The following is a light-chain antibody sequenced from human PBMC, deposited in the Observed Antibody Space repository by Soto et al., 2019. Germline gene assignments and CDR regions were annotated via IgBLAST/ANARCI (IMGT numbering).Light chain of an antibody. CDR3: SSYTTSNTRQIV. CDR2: DVS. CDR1: SSDVGGYNY. V-gene: IGLV2-14*01. J-gene: IGLJ1*01. Sequence: QSVLTQPASVSGSPGQSITISCTGTSSDVGGYNYVSWYQQRPGKAPKFMIYDVSNRPSGVSNRFSGSKSGNTAPLTISGLQAEDEADYYCSSYTTSNTRQIVFGTGTKVTVL.